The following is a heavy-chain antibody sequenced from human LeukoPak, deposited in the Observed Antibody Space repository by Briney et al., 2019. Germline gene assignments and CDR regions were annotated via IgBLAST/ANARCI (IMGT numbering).Heavy chain of an antibody. Sequence: SETLSLTCTVSGGSISSSSYYWGWIRQPPGKGLEWIGSIYYSGSTYYNPSLKSRVTISVDTSKNQFSLKLSSVTAADTAVYYCARHPPITIFGVVTWFDPWGQGTLVTVSS. CDR2: IYYSGST. CDR3: ARHPPITIFGVVTWFDP. J-gene: IGHJ5*02. V-gene: IGHV4-39*01. D-gene: IGHD3-3*01. CDR1: GGSISSSSYY.